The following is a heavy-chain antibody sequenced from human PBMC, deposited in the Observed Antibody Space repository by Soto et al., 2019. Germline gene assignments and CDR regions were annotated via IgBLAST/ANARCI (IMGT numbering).Heavy chain of an antibody. J-gene: IGHJ4*02. Sequence: QVQLVQSGAEVKKPGSSVKVSCKASGRTFRSYATSSVRQAPGQGLEWMGWIIPSFGTANYAQKFQGRVTITADESTSTAYMELSSLRSEDTAVYYCARGYYYDSSGYYSNAYDFDYWGQGTLVTVSS. V-gene: IGHV1-69*01. CDR3: ARGYYYDSSGYYSNAYDFDY. CDR1: GRTFRSYA. CDR2: IIPSFGTA. D-gene: IGHD3-22*01.